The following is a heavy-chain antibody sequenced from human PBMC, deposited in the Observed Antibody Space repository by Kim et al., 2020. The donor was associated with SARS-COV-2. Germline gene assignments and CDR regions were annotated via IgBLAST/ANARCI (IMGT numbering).Heavy chain of an antibody. V-gene: IGHV3-23*01. J-gene: IGHJ4*02. CDR3: AKDHDILTGYYISSPPSHFDY. CDR2: ISGSGGST. D-gene: IGHD3-9*01. CDR1: GFTFSSYA. Sequence: GGSLRLSCAASGFTFSSYAMSWVRQAPGKGLEWVSAISGSGGSTYYADSVKGRFTISRDNSKNTLYLQMNSLRAEDTAVYYCAKDHDILTGYYISSPPSHFDYWGQGTLVTVSS.